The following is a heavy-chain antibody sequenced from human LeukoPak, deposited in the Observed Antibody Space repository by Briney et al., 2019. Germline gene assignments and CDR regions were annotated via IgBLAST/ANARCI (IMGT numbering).Heavy chain of an antibody. CDR1: GFTFSSYS. CDR3: ARDQGYCSGGSCYYYYYGMDV. J-gene: IGHJ6*02. CDR2: ISSSSSTL. Sequence: GGSLRLSCAASGFTFSSYSMNWVRQAPGKGLEWVSYISSSSSTLYYADSVKGRFTISRDNAKNSLYLQMNSLRAEDTAVYYCARDQGYCSGGSCYYYYYGMDVWGQGTTVTVSS. D-gene: IGHD2-15*01. V-gene: IGHV3-48*04.